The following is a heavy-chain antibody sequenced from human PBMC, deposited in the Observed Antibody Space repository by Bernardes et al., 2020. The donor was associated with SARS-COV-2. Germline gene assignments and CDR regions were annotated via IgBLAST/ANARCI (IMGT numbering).Heavy chain of an antibody. CDR2: IFTSGNT. D-gene: IGHD6-19*01. V-gene: IGHV4-4*07. J-gene: IGHJ3*02. Sequence: SKTLSLTCTVSGGAISSYHWSWIRQPAGKGLEWIGRIFTSGNTDYNPSLKSRVSMSVDTSRNQFSLKLYSVTAADTAVYYCASGIEVTATWAFDIWGQGTMVSVSS. CDR1: GGAISSYH. CDR3: ASGIEVTATWAFDI.